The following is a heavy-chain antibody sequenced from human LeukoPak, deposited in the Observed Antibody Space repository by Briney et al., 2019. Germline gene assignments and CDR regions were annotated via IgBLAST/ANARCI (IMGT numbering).Heavy chain of an antibody. CDR3: ARDLWFGELLNLFDY. CDR1: GYTFTGYY. D-gene: IGHD3-10*01. J-gene: IGHJ4*02. CDR2: INPNSGGT. V-gene: IGHV1-2*02. Sequence: GASVKVSCKASGYTFTGYYMHWVRQAPGQGLEWIGWINPNSGGTNYAQKFQGRVTMTRDTSISTAYMELSRPRSDDTAVYYCARDLWFGELLNLFDYWGQGTLVTVSS.